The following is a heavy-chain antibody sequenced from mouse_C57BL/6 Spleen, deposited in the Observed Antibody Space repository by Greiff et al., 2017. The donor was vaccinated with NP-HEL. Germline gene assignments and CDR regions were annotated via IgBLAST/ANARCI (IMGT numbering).Heavy chain of an antibody. CDR2: IRLKSDSYAA. V-gene: IGHV6-3*01. J-gene: IGHJ4*01. Sequence: EVMLVESGGGLVQPGGSMKLSCVASGFTFSNYWMNWVRQSPEKGLEWVAQIRLKSDSYAAHYAESVKGRFTISRDDSKSSVYLQMNNLRAEDTGIYYCTGAPVYYYGSSPFYYAMDYWGQGTTVTVSS. D-gene: IGHD1-1*01. CDR1: GFTFSNYW. CDR3: TGAPVYYYGSSPFYYAMDY.